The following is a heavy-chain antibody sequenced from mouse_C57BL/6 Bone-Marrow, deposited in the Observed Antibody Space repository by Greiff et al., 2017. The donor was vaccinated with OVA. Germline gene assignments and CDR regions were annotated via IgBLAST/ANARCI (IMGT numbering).Heavy chain of an antibody. V-gene: IGHV2-2*01. CDR2: IWSGGST. CDR3: ARGPFYDGYWFAY. J-gene: IGHJ3*01. CDR1: GFSLTSYG. D-gene: IGHD2-3*01. Sequence: QVQLKQSGPGLVQPSQSLSITCTVSGFSLTSYGVHWVRQSPGKGLEWLGVIWSGGSTDYNAAFISRLSISKDNSKSQVFFKMNSLQADDTAIYYCARGPFYDGYWFAYWGQGTLVTVSA.